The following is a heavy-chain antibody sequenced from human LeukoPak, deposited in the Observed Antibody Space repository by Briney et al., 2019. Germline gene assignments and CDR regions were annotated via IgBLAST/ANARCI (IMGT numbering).Heavy chain of an antibody. J-gene: IGHJ4*02. V-gene: IGHV3-74*01. Sequence: PGGSLRLSCAASGFSFSNHWMHWVRHVPGEGLVWVSRITSDGYTTNYADSVKGRFTISRDSAKNTLYLQMNSLRDEDTAVYYCTAHIEYSSSSGFDYWGQGTLVTVSS. CDR1: GFSFSNHW. D-gene: IGHD6-6*01. CDR2: ITSDGYTT. CDR3: TAHIEYSSSSGFDY.